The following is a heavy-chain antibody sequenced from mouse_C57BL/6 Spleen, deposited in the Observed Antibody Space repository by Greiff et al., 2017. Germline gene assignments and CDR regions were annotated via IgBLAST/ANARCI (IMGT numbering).Heavy chain of an antibody. J-gene: IGHJ4*01. CDR3: ARRKGYYAMDY. CDR2: INPTNGGT. CDR1: GYTFTDYN. Sequence: EVQLQQSGPELVKPGASVKMSCKASGYTFTDYNMHWVKQSHGKSLEWIGYINPTNGGTSYNQKFKGKANLTVNKYSITAYMELRSLTSEDAAVYYCARRKGYYAMDYWGQGTSVTVSS. V-gene: IGHV1-22*01.